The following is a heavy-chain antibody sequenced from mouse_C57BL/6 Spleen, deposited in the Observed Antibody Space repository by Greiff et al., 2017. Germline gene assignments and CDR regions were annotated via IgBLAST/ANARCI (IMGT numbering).Heavy chain of an antibody. D-gene: IGHD2-2*01. CDR1: GFTFSSYA. J-gene: IGHJ3*01. V-gene: IGHV5-9-1*02. CDR2: ISSGGDYI. CDR3: TRDGYDSRFAY. Sequence: EVKLVESGEGLVKPGGSLKLSCAASGFTFSSYAMSWVRQTPEKRLEWVAYISSGGDYIYYADTVKGRFTISSDNARNTLYLQMSSLKSEDTAMYYCTRDGYDSRFAYWGQGTLVTVSA.